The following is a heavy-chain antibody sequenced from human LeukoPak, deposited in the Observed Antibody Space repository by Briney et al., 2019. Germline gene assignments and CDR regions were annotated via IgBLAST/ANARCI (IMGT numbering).Heavy chain of an antibody. J-gene: IGHJ4*02. V-gene: IGHV5-51*01. D-gene: IGHD4-17*01. CDR2: IYPGDSDT. CDR1: GYSFTNYW. Sequence: GESLKISCKGSGYSFTNYWIHWVRQMPGKGLEWMGIIYPGDSDTTYNPSFQGQVTISADKSSSTAHLQWSSLKASDTAMYYCARPGYYGDYSFDSRGQGTLVTVSS. CDR3: ARPGYYGDYSFDS.